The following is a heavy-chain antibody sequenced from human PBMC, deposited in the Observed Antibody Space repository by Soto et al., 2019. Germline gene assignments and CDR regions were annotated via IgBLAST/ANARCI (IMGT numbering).Heavy chain of an antibody. D-gene: IGHD2-2*01. CDR1: GYTFTSYG. V-gene: IGHV1-18*01. J-gene: IGHJ6*02. CDR3: AINQLLAHYGMDV. Sequence: ASVKVSCKASGYTFTSYGISWVRQAPGQGLEWMGWISAYNGNTNYAQKLQGRVTMTTDTSTSTAYMELRSLRSDDTAVYYCAINQLLAHYGMDVWGQGPTVSLA. CDR2: ISAYNGNT.